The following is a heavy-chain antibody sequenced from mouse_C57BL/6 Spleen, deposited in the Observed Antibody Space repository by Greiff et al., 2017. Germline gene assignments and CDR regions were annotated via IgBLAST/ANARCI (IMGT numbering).Heavy chain of an antibody. CDR2: IPPNSGST. Sequence: QVQLQQPGAELVKPGASVKLSCKASGYTFTSYWMHWVKQRPGQGLEWIGMIPPNSGSTNYNEKFKSKATLTVDKSSSTAYMQLSSLTSEDSAVYYCARSVGYYFDYWGQGTTLTVSS. D-gene: IGHD2-2*01. V-gene: IGHV1-64*01. J-gene: IGHJ2*01. CDR3: ARSVGYYFDY. CDR1: GYTFTSYW.